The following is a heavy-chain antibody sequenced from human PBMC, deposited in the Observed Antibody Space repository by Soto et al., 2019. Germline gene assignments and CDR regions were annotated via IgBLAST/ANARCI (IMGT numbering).Heavy chain of an antibody. CDR1: GFTFSSFW. D-gene: IGHD5-18*01. Sequence: PWGSLRLSCAASGFTFSSFWMTWVRQAPGKGLEWVANIKQDGNEKYYVDSVRGRFTIFRDNAKSSLYLQMNSLRVEDTAVYFCAREAYRGYGYPIFWGQGTRVTVSS. V-gene: IGHV3-7*01. CDR3: AREAYRGYGYPIF. CDR2: IKQDGNEK. J-gene: IGHJ1*01.